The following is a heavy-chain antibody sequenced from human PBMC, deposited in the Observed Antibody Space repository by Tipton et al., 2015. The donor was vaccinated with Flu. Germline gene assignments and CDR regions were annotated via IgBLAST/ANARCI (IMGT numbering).Heavy chain of an antibody. CDR2: IYSGGST. V-gene: IGHV3-53*01. Sequence: QLVQSGGGLIQPGGSLRLSCAASGFSFSNNYMSWVRQAPGKGLEWVSVIYSGGSTYYADSVKGRFTISRDNSKNTLYLQMNSLRAEDTAVYYCARDDYGSGSYRYYYGMDVWGQGTTVTVSS. CDR1: GFSFSNNY. D-gene: IGHD3-10*01. CDR3: ARDDYGSGSYRYYYGMDV. J-gene: IGHJ6*02.